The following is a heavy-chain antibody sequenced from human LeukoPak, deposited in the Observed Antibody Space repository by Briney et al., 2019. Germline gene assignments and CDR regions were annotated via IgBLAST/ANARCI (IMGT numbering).Heavy chain of an antibody. CDR2: IKQDGGET. Sequence: GGSVRLSCAASGFTFSNYWMSWVRQAPGKGLECLANIKQDGGETYYADSVQGRFTISRDNAENSLYLQMNSLRAEDTAVYYCARETPRRGETRDGYRWGQGTLVTVSS. D-gene: IGHD5-24*01. CDR1: GFTFSNYW. CDR3: ARETPRRGETRDGYR. V-gene: IGHV3-7*01. J-gene: IGHJ4*02.